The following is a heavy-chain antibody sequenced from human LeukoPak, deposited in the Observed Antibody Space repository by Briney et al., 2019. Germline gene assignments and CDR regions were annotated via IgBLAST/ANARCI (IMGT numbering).Heavy chain of an antibody. V-gene: IGHV3-30*02. Sequence: HPGGSLRLSCAASGFTFSSYGMHWVRQAPGKGLEWVAFTRYDGSNKYYADSVKGRFTISRDNSKNTLYLQMNSLRAEDTAVYYCAKDGVYRIQATFLDYWGQGTLVTVSS. CDR2: TRYDGSNK. CDR1: GFTFSSYG. CDR3: AKDGVYRIQATFLDY. D-gene: IGHD5-18*01. J-gene: IGHJ4*02.